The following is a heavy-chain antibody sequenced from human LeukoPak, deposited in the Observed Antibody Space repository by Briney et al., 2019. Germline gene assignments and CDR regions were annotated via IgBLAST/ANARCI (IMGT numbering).Heavy chain of an antibody. CDR1: GARLTNPTYF. J-gene: IGHJ4*02. Sequence: PSETLSLTCSVSGARLTNPTYFQWSWFRLPPGKGLEFIGKIFASGTAALTPSLKSRVTMSLDTSKNEFSLRLTSVTAEDPAVYYCARFKSGGFYYFDSWGQGTLVTVSS. V-gene: IGHV4-61*01. CDR3: ARFKSGGFYYFDS. CDR2: IFASGTA. D-gene: IGHD2-15*01.